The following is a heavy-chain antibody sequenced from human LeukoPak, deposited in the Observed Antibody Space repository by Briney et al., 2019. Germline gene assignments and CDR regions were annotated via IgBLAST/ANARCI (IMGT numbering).Heavy chain of an antibody. CDR2: ISGSSSGSTSIT. V-gene: IGHV3-53*04. CDR3: ASLGVRGGPEEDAFDI. D-gene: IGHD3-10*01. J-gene: IGHJ3*02. Sequence: GGSLRLSCAASGFTVSSNYMSWVRQAPGKGLEWISYISGSSSGSTSITQYADSVKGRFTISRHNSKNTLYLQMNSLRAEDTAVYYCASLGVRGGPEEDAFDIWGQGTMVTVSS. CDR1: GFTVSSNY.